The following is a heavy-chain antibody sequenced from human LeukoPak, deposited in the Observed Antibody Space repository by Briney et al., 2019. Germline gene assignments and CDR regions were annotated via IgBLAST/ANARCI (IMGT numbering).Heavy chain of an antibody. CDR1: GGSISSYY. CDR3: ARDNFLYYYYYYMDV. D-gene: IGHD1-20*01. Sequence: SETLSLTCTVSGGSISSYYWSWIRQPPGKGLEWIGYIYYSGSTNYNPSLKSRVTMSVDTSKNQFSLKLSSVTAADTAVYYCARDNFLYYYYYYMDVWGKGTTVTISS. J-gene: IGHJ6*03. V-gene: IGHV4-59*12. CDR2: IYYSGST.